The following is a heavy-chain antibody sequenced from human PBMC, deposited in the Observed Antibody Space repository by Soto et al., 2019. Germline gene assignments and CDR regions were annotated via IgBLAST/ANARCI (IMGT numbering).Heavy chain of an antibody. V-gene: IGHV3-74*01. CDR2: VNGDGSST. CDR1: GFTFSSYW. D-gene: IGHD6-6*01. CDR3: ARGGPYSSSEVDY. Sequence: EVQLVESGGGLVQPGGSLRLSCAASGFTFSSYWMHWVRQAPGKGLVWVSRVNGDGSSTSYADSVKGRFTISRDNAKNKRYLQMNRMRVEDTAVYYCARGGPYSSSEVDYWGQGTLVTVSS. J-gene: IGHJ4*02.